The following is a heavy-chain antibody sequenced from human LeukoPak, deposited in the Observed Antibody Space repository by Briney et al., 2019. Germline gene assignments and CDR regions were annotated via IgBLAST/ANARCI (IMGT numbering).Heavy chain of an antibody. CDR3: ARGRLTEYSSLLFDY. J-gene: IGHJ4*02. Sequence: SETLSLTCAVYGGSLNGYYWSWIRQPPGKGLEWIGEISHSGTTYYNPTLKSRVTVSVDTTRNQFSLKLSSVTAADTAVYYCARGRLTEYSSLLFDYWGQGALVTVSS. V-gene: IGHV4-34*01. CDR1: GGSLNGYY. D-gene: IGHD6-13*01. CDR2: ISHSGTT.